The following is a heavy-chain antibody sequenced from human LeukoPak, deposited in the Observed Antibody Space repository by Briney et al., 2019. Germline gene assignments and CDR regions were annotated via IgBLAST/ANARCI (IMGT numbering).Heavy chain of an antibody. Sequence: ASVKVSCKASGYTFTGYYMHWVRQAPGQGLEWMGWISAYNGNTNYAQKLQGRLTITRNTSISTAYMELRSLTSEDTAMYYRAGGGGHPWGQGTLVTVSS. D-gene: IGHD3-16*01. CDR3: AGGGGHP. CDR2: ISAYNGNT. J-gene: IGHJ4*02. V-gene: IGHV1-8*03. CDR1: GYTFTGYY.